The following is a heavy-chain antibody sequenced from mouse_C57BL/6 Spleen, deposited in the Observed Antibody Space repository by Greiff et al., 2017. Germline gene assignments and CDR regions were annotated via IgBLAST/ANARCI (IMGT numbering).Heavy chain of an antibody. CDR1: GYTFTDYN. Sequence: EVMLVESGPELVKPGASVKIPCKASGYTFTDYNMDWVKQSHGKSLEWIGDINPNNGGTIYNQKFKGKATLTVDKSSSTAYMELRSLTSEDTAVYYCARGLTYYYGSSHWYFDVWGTGTTVTVSS. D-gene: IGHD1-1*01. V-gene: IGHV1-18*01. J-gene: IGHJ1*03. CDR2: INPNNGGT. CDR3: ARGLTYYYGSSHWYFDV.